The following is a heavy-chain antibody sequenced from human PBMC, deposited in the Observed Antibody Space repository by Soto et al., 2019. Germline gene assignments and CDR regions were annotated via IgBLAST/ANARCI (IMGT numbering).Heavy chain of an antibody. CDR3: ARSGDGYIFDY. Sequence: SETLSLTCTVSGGSISSYYWSWIRQPPGKGLEWIGYIYYSGSTNYNPSLKSRVTISVDTSKNQFSLKLSSVTAADTAVYYCARSGDGYIFDYWGQGTLVTVSS. CDR1: GGSISSYY. V-gene: IGHV4-59*01. D-gene: IGHD5-12*01. CDR2: IYYSGST. J-gene: IGHJ4*02.